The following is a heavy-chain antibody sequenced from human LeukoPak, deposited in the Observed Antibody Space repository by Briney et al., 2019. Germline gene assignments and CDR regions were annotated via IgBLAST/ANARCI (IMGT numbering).Heavy chain of an antibody. CDR1: GGSISSSSYY. CDR3: ARCSDSPVAGTKDY. CDR2: IYYSGST. V-gene: IGHV4-39*01. J-gene: IGHJ4*02. Sequence: PSETLSLTCTVSGGSISSSSYYWGWIRQPPGKGLEWIGSIYYSGSTYYNPSLKSRVTISVDTSKNQFSLKLSSVTAADTAVYYCARCSDSPVAGTKDYWGQGTLVTVSS. D-gene: IGHD6-19*01.